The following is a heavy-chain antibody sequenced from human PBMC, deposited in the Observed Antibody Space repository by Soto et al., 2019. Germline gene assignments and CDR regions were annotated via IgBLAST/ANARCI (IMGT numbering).Heavy chain of an antibody. CDR1: GGSISSGGYY. Sequence: QVQLQESGPGLVKPSQTLSLTCTVSGGSISSGGYYWSWIRQHPGKGLEWIGYIYYSGSTYYNPSLKSRVTISVDTSKYQFSLKLSSVTAADTAVYYCARATRGPSSGYYQLDYWGQGTLVTVSS. J-gene: IGHJ4*02. CDR2: IYYSGST. CDR3: ARATRGPSSGYYQLDY. V-gene: IGHV4-31*03. D-gene: IGHD3-22*01.